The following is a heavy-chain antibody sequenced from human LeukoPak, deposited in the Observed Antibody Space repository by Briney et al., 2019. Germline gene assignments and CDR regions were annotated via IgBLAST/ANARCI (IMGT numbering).Heavy chain of an antibody. V-gene: IGHV3-74*03. J-gene: IGHJ6*02. D-gene: IGHD2-15*01. CDR3: ARGFPYCSAGSCYYGLDV. Sequence: GGSLRLSCAASGFTFSSYWMHWVRHAPGKGLVWVSRITSDGSSAKYADSLKGRFTVSRDNAKNTLFLQLNSLRAEDTAVYYCARGFPYCSAGSCYYGLDVWGQGTTVTVSS. CDR1: GFTFSSYW. CDR2: ITSDGSSA.